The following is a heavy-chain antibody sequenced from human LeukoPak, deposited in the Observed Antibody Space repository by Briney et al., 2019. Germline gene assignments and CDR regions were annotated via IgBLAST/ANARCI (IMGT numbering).Heavy chain of an antibody. V-gene: IGHV1-18*01. CDR2: ISACNGNT. Sequence: ASVKVSCKASGYTFTSYGISWVRQAPRQGLEWMGWISACNGNTKYAQKLQGRVTMTTDTSTSTAYMELRSLRSDDTAVFYCARDMSVPAASYFFDYWGQGTLVTVSS. CDR3: ARDMSVPAASYFFDY. CDR1: GYTFTSYG. J-gene: IGHJ4*02. D-gene: IGHD2-2*01.